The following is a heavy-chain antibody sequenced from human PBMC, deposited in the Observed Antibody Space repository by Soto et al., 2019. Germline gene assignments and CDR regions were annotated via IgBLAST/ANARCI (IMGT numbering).Heavy chain of an antibody. CDR1: GFTFGDYA. V-gene: IGHV3-49*03. CDR3: TRIPPNGYCSSSSCSAFDI. J-gene: IGHJ3*02. Sequence: GGALRVSCSASGFTFGDYALSWCRQAPWKGMKRVGFITSKRYGGTTESAASVKGRFSISRDDSKSIAYLQMNSLKTEDTAVYYCTRIPPNGYCSSSSCSAFDIWGQGTMVTISS. D-gene: IGHD2-2*01. CDR2: ITSKRYGGTT.